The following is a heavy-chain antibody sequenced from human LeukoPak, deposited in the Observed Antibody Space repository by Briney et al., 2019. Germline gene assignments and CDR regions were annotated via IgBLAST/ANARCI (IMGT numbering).Heavy chain of an antibody. CDR1: GFTFSDYA. V-gene: IGHV3-64*01. CDR2: ISSNGGSI. D-gene: IGHD3-22*01. CDR3: ARDQFSSGYAAFDI. Sequence: GGSLRLSCAASGFTFSDYAMHWVRQAPGKELEYVSAISSNGGSIHYANSVKGRFTISRDNSKNTLFLQMNSLRAEDTAVYYCARDQFSSGYAAFDIWGQGTMVTVSS. J-gene: IGHJ3*02.